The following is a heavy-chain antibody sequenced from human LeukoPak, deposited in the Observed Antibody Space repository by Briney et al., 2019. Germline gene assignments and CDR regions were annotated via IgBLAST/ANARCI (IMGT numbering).Heavy chain of an antibody. CDR2: ISAYNGNT. Sequence: GASVKVYCKASGYTFTSYGISWVRQAPGQGLEWMGWISAYNGNTNYAQKLQGRVTMTTNTSTSTAYMELRSLRSDDTAVYYCARAGKCSSSRYYFDYWGQGTLVTVSS. CDR1: GYTFTSYG. J-gene: IGHJ4*02. V-gene: IGHV1-18*01. CDR3: ARAGKCSSSRYYFDY. D-gene: IGHD6-6*01.